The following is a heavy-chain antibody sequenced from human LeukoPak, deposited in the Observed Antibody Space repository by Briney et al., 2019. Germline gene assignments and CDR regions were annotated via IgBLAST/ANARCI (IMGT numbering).Heavy chain of an antibody. D-gene: IGHD4-23*01. Sequence: SETLSLTCTVSGGSISPYYWSWIRQPPGKGLEWIGYIYYTGSSGNTNYNPSLKNRVTISVDPSKSQFSLRLNSVTAADTAVYYCARGDATVASSLFDYWGQGTLVTVSS. CDR1: GGSISPYY. CDR2: IYYTGSSGNT. CDR3: ARGDATVASSLFDY. J-gene: IGHJ4*02. V-gene: IGHV4-59*01.